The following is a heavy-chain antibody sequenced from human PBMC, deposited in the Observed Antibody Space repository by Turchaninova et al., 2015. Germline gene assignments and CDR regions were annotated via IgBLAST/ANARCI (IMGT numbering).Heavy chain of an antibody. J-gene: IGHJ5*01. CDR2: VNWYLVSI. CDR3: ARDNDRDDDGWFDS. V-gene: IGHV3-9*03. CDR1: GFIFDYSG. Sequence: EVHLVESGGGLVQPGTSLRLSCAASGFIFDYSGMHWVRQVPGRGLEWFSGVNWYLVSIHYADAVRGRFTISRDNAKNSLYLQMNSLRAEDMALYFCARDNDRDDDGWFDSWGQGTLVTVSS. D-gene: IGHD1-1*01.